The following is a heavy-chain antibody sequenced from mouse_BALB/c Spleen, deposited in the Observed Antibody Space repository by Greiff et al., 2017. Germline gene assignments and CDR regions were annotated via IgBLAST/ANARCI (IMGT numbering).Heavy chain of an antibody. CDR1: GYSITSDYA. CDR2: ISYSGST. Sequence: EVKLQESGPGLVKPSQSLSLTCTVTGYSITSDYAWNWIRQFPGNKLEWMGYISYSGSTSYNPSLKSRISITRDTSKNQFFLQLNSVTTEDTATYYCAIRYDEGSFAYWGQGTLVTVSA. J-gene: IGHJ3*01. D-gene: IGHD2-14*01. V-gene: IGHV3-2*02. CDR3: AIRYDEGSFAY.